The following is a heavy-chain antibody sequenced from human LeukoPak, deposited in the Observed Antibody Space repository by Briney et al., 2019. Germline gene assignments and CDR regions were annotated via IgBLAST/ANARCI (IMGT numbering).Heavy chain of an antibody. D-gene: IGHD1-1*01. CDR1: GYSIRSDYY. J-gene: IGHJ3*02. Sequence: PSETLSLTCTVSGYSIRSDYYWGWIRQPPGKGLEWIGSIYYSGSTYYNPSLKSRVTISVDTSKNQFSLKLSSVTAPDTAVYYCATRNWNDRLDDAFSTAFDIWGQGTMVTVSS. CDR2: IYYSGST. CDR3: ATRNWNDRLDDAFSTAFDI. V-gene: IGHV4-38-2*02.